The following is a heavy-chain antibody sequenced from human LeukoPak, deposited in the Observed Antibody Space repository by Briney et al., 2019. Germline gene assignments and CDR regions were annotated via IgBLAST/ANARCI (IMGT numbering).Heavy chain of an antibody. CDR2: NSHSGGST. D-gene: IGHD3-10*01. CDR1: GFTFSSYS. J-gene: IGHJ4*02. V-gene: IGHV3-23*01. Sequence: GGSLRLSCAASGFTFSSYSMSWVRQAPGKGLEWVSGNSHSGGSTYYADSVKGLFTISRDNSKSTLFLQMNSLRAEDTAMYYCAKGGVGSGKTFDSWGQGTLVTVSS. CDR3: AKGGVGSGKTFDS.